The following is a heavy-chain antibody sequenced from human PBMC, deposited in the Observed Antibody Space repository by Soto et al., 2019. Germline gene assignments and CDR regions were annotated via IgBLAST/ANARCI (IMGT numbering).Heavy chain of an antibody. D-gene: IGHD3-22*01. Sequence: ASVEVSCKASGYTFTGYYMHWVRQAPGQGLEWMGWINPNSGGTNYAQKFQGRVTMTRDTSISTAYMELSRLRSDDTALYYCARGMNYYDSSGYYYFNYWGQGTLVTVS. V-gene: IGHV1-2*02. J-gene: IGHJ4*02. CDR1: GYTFTGYY. CDR3: ARGMNYYDSSGYYYFNY. CDR2: INPNSGGT.